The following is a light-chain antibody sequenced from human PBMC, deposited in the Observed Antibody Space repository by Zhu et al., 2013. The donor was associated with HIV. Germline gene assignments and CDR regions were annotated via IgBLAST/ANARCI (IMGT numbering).Light chain of an antibody. Sequence: EIVMTQSPVTLSVSPGERVTLSCRASQTVTTNLAWYQQKRGQAPRLLIYGASTRATGIPARFSGSGSGTEFTLTISSLQSEDFXLVYLLY. CDR1: QTVTTN. J-gene: IGKJ2*03. CDR3: LY. CDR2: GAS. V-gene: IGKV3-15*01.